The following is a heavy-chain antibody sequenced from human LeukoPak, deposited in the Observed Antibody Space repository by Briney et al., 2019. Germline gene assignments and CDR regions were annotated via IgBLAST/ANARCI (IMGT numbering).Heavy chain of an antibody. Sequence: GGSLRLSCAASGFTVGSNYMTWVRQAPGKGLEWVSVIYKSAITYYADTVRGRFTISRDNSKNTLYLQMNSLRAEDTAVYYCANPPTVTKIRFDSWGQGTLVTVSS. CDR3: ANPPTVTKIRFDS. CDR2: IYKSAIT. D-gene: IGHD4-17*01. V-gene: IGHV3-53*01. J-gene: IGHJ5*01. CDR1: GFTVGSNY.